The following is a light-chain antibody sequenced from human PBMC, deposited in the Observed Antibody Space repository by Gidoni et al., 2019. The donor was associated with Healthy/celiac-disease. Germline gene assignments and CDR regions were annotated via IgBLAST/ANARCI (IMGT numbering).Light chain of an antibody. J-gene: IGKJ1*01. CDR2: GAS. CDR3: QQSFSTPGT. Sequence: DIQMTQSPSSLSASVGDRVTITCRASQSISNYLNWYQQQPGKAPKLLIYGASSLQSGVPSRFRGSGSGTDFTLTISSLQPEDFATYFCQQSFSTPGTFGQGTKVEIK. CDR1: QSISNY. V-gene: IGKV1-39*01.